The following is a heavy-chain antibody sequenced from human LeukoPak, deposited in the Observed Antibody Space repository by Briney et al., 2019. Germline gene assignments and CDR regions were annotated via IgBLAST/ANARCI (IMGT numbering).Heavy chain of an antibody. D-gene: IGHD6-19*01. CDR1: GGSISSYY. Sequence: SETLSLTCTVSGGSISSYYWSWIRQPPGRGLEWIGYIYYSGSTNYNPSLKSRVTISVDRSKNQFSLKLSSVTAADTAVYYCARGGWDAFDIWGQGTMVTVSS. CDR2: IYYSGST. CDR3: ARGGWDAFDI. V-gene: IGHV4-59*12. J-gene: IGHJ3*02.